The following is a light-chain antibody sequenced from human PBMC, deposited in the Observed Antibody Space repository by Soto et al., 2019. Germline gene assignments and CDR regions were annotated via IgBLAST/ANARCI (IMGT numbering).Light chain of an antibody. CDR2: EGS. CDR1: SSDVGSYNL. CDR3: CSYAGSRV. Sequence: QSLLTQPASVSGSPGQSITISCTGTSSDVGSYNLVSWYQQHPGKAPKLMIYEGSKRPSGVSNRFSGSKSGNTASLTISGLQAEDEADYYCCSYAGSRVFGGGTKLTV. J-gene: IGLJ3*02. V-gene: IGLV2-23*01.